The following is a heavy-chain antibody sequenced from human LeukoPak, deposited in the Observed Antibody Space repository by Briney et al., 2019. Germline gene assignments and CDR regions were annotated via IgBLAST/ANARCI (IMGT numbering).Heavy chain of an antibody. CDR1: GYTFTGYY. J-gene: IGHJ4*02. CDR3: ASAYTAMALFDY. V-gene: IGHV1-2*02. CDR2: INPNSGGT. D-gene: IGHD5-18*01. Sequence: ASVKVSCKASGYTFTGYYMHWVRQAPGQGLEWMGWINPNSGGTNHAQKFQGRVTMTRDTSISTAYMELSRLRSDDTAVYYCASAYTAMALFDYWGQGTLVTVSS.